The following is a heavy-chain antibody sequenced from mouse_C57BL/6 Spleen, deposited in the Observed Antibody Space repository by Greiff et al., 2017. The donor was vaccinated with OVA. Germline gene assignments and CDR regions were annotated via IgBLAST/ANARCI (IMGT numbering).Heavy chain of an antibody. CDR3: AREERGPFAY. CDR2: INPGSGGT. Sequence: LVESGAELVRPGTSVKVSCKASGYAFTNYLIEWVKQRPGQGLEWIGVINPGSGGTNYNEKFKGKATLTADKSSSTAYMQLSSLTSEDSAVYFCAREERGPFAYWGQGTLVTVSA. V-gene: IGHV1-54*01. D-gene: IGHD3-3*01. J-gene: IGHJ3*01. CDR1: GYAFTNYL.